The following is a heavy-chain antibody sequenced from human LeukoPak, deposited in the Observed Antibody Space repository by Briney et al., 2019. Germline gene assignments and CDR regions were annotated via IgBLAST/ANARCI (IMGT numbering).Heavy chain of an antibody. Sequence: SETLSLTCTVSGGSISSYYWSWIRQPPGKGLEWIGYIYYSGSTNYNPSLKSRVTISVDTSKNQFSLKLSSVTAADTAVYYCARGDSSGYYYVGLGYWGQGTLVTVSS. CDR1: GGSISSYY. CDR2: IYYSGST. V-gene: IGHV4-59*01. CDR3: ARGDSSGYYYVGLGY. D-gene: IGHD3-22*01. J-gene: IGHJ4*02.